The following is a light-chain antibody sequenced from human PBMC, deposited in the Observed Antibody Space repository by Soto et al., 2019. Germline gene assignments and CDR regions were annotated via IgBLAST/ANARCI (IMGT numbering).Light chain of an antibody. V-gene: IGKV1-33*01. Sequence: DLQMIQSPSSRSASVGDRVSITGRASQNIISYLDWYQQKPGQAPKLLIYDASTLATGVPSRFSGSGSGTDFTFTISSLQPEDFATYYCQQYNNRPLTFGQGTQLDIK. CDR3: QQYNNRPLT. CDR1: QNIISY. J-gene: IGKJ1*01. CDR2: DAS.